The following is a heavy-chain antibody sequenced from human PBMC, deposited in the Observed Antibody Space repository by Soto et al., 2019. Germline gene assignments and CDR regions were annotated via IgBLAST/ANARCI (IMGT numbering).Heavy chain of an antibody. V-gene: IGHV4-34*01. D-gene: IGHD6-6*01. CDR1: GGSFSGYY. Sequence: SETLSLTCAVYGGSFSGYYWSWIRQPPGKGLEWIGEINHSGSTNYNPSLKSRVTISVDTSKNQFSLKLSSVTAADTAVYYCARGRRGYIAARPGWFDPWGQGTLVTVSS. J-gene: IGHJ5*02. CDR3: ARGRRGYIAARPGWFDP. CDR2: INHSGST.